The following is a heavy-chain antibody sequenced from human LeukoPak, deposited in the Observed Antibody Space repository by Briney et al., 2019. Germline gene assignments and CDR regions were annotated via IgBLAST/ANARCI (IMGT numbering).Heavy chain of an antibody. CDR1: GFTFSSYV. V-gene: IGHV3-23*01. CDR3: AKSYGDYGSLFDY. D-gene: IGHD4-17*01. Sequence: PGGSLRLSCAASGFTFSSYVMSWVRQAPGKGVEWVSAISGSGGSTYYADSVKGRFTISRENSKNTLYLQMNSLRAEDTAVYYCAKSYGDYGSLFDYWGQGTLVTVSS. CDR2: ISGSGGST. J-gene: IGHJ4*02.